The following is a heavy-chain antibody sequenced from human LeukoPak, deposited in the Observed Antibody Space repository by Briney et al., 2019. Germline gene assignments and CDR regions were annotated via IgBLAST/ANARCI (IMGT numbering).Heavy chain of an antibody. CDR2: IYYSGST. V-gene: IGHV4-61*08. Sequence: SETLSLTCTVSGGSISSSDYYWGWIRQPPGKGLEWIGYIYYSGSTNYNPSLKSRVTISVDTSKNQFSLKLSSVTAADTAVYYCARDAGYSSGGVDPWGQGTLVIVSS. CDR1: GGSISSSDYY. J-gene: IGHJ5*02. CDR3: ARDAGYSSGGVDP. D-gene: IGHD6-19*01.